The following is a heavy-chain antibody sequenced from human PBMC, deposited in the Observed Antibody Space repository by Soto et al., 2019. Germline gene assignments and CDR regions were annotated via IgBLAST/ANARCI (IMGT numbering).Heavy chain of an antibody. CDR1: GFTFSSYG. CDR3: ARDYYDSSDYYFDY. Sequence: PGGSLRLSCAASGFTFSSYGMHWVRQAPGKGLEWVAVIWYDGSNKYYADSVKGRFTISRDNSKNTLYLQMNSLRAEDTAVYYCARDYYDSSDYYFDYWGQGTLVTVSS. CDR2: IWYDGSNK. V-gene: IGHV3-33*01. J-gene: IGHJ4*02. D-gene: IGHD3-22*01.